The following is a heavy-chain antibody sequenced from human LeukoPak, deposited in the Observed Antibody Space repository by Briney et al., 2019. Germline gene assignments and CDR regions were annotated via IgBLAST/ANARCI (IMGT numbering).Heavy chain of an antibody. CDR2: AADSGST. D-gene: IGHD4-17*01. CDR1: GDSMSDYF. J-gene: IGHJ4*02. Sequence: PSETLSLTCTVSGDSMSDYFWTWIRQPPGKGLEWIGYAADSGSTNYNPSLKSRVTISVDSSTNHFSLRLTSVTAADTAIYCCAAMTTVTMYSYFFDSWGQGTLLTVSS. CDR3: AAMTTVTMYSYFFDS. V-gene: IGHV4-59*01.